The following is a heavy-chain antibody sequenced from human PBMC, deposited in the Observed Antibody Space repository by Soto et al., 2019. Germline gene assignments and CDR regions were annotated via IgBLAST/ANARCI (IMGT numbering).Heavy chain of an antibody. CDR1: GYSFTSYW. CDR2: IYPGDSDT. CDR3: ARHSRRINWEPNYYYYGMDV. J-gene: IGHJ6*02. D-gene: IGHD1-26*01. Sequence: GESLKISCKGSGYSFTSYWIGWVRQMPGKGLEWMGIIYPGDSDTRYSPSFQGQVTISADKSISTAYLQWSSLKASDTAMYYCARHSRRINWEPNYYYYGMDVWGQGTTVTVSS. V-gene: IGHV5-51*01.